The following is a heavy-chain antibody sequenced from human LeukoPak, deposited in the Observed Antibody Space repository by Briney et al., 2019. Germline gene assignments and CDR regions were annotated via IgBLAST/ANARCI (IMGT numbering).Heavy chain of an antibody. V-gene: IGHV1-46*01. J-gene: IGHJ4*02. D-gene: IGHD6-13*01. CDR3: ANSAGPY. CDR1: GYTFTSYY. Sequence: ASVKVSCKASGYTFTSYYIHWVRQAPGQGPEWMGIIYPSGGSTTYAQKFQGRVTMTRDMSTSTVYMELSSLRAEDTAVYYCANSAGPYWGQGTLVTVSS. CDR2: IYPSGGST.